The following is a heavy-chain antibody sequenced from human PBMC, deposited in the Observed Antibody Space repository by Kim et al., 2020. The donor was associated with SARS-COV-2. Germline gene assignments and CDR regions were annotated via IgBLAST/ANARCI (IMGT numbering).Heavy chain of an antibody. V-gene: IGHV7-4-1*02. J-gene: IGHJ6*02. Sequence: YAQGFTGRFVFSIDTSVSTAYLQISSLKAEDTAVFYCARGGYSYGYNGMDVWGQGTTVTVSS. D-gene: IGHD5-18*01. CDR3: ARGGYSYGYNGMDV.